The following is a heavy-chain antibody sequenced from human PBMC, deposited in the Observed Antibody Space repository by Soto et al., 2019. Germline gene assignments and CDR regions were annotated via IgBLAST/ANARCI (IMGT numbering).Heavy chain of an antibody. CDR3: ARGGTRDASLSRGFDY. CDR1: GFPFHTYW. CDR2: INGDGTSR. D-gene: IGHD2-2*01. V-gene: IGHV3-74*01. Sequence: SLRLSCAASGFPFHTYWMHWVRQVPGKELVWVSRINGDGTSRDDADSVKGRFTISRDNAKNTVYLQMNSLRAEDTAVYYCARGGTRDASLSRGFDYWGRGTRVTVSS. J-gene: IGHJ4*02.